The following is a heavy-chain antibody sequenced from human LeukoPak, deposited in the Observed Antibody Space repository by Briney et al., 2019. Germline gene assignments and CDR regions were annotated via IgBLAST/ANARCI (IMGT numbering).Heavy chain of an antibody. Sequence: SETLSLTCAVSGGSISSGGYSWSWIRQPPGKGLEWIGYIYHSGSTYYNPSLKSRVTISVDRSKNQFSLKLSSVTAADTAVYYCARARRRITMVRGVPDWFDPWGQGTLVTASS. V-gene: IGHV4-30-2*01. CDR2: IYHSGST. J-gene: IGHJ5*02. CDR3: ARARRRITMVRGVPDWFDP. D-gene: IGHD3-10*01. CDR1: GGSISSGGYS.